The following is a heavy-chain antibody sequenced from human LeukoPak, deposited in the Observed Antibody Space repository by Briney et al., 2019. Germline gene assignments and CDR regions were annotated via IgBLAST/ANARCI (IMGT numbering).Heavy chain of an antibody. CDR2: ISGSRGCT. J-gene: IGHJ4*02. CDR1: GCTFSSYA. D-gene: IGHD6-19*01. Sequence: GPSLRLSCAASGCTFSSYAMTWARQAPGEGLDWVSAISGSRGCTYYSHPVKGRFTISRDNSKNTLDLQMNSLRAEDTGVYYCAKDGETKWRVSGYWGEGTLVTVAS. CDR3: AKDGETKWRVSGY. V-gene: IGHV3-23*01.